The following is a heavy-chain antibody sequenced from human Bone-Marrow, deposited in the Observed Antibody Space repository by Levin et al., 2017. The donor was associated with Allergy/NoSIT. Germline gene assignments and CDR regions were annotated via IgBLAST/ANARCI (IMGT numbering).Heavy chain of an antibody. Sequence: SQTLSLTCTVSGGSLINGYYYWTWIRQHPGGGLEWIGHTFYSGSTDYNPSLKSRVTISVDTSQNHFSLRMSSVTAADTAVYYCARGAGPAPNTGLEPWGQGTLVTVSS. CDR2: TFYSGST. CDR3: ARGAGPAPNTGLEP. D-gene: IGHD1-14*01. J-gene: IGHJ5*02. CDR1: GGSLINGYYY. V-gene: IGHV4-31*03.